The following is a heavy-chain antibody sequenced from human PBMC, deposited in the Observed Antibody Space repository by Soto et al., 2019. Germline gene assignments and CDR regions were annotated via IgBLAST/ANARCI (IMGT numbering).Heavy chain of an antibody. CDR2: ITPFNGDV. CDR3: ASGGAGSGPFTWELPDH. CDR1: GNTFTYRY. J-gene: IGHJ4*02. Sequence: QMQLVQSGAGGKKPGSSGTVSCKALGNTFTYRYLHWVQQAPGQALEGRGWITPFNGDVHYAQKFQERVTITRDRSINTAYMRMSSLRSEDTAMYYCASGGAGSGPFTWELPDHWGQGTLVTVSS. V-gene: IGHV1-45*02. D-gene: IGHD1-26*01.